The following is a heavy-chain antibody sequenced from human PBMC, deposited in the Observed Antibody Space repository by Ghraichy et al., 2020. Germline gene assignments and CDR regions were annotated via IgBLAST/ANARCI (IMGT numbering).Heavy chain of an antibody. CDR2: IYDSGST. J-gene: IGHJ5*02. CDR3: ARRVTTTPGERFDP. Sequence: SETPSLTCTVSGGSFSTYYWTWIRQPPGKELEWIGYIYDSGSTIYNPSLKSRVTISADTSRNQFSLTLTSVTAADTAVYYCARRVTTTPGERFDPWGQGTLVTVSS. V-gene: IGHV4-4*09. CDR1: GGSFSTYY. D-gene: IGHD3-10*01.